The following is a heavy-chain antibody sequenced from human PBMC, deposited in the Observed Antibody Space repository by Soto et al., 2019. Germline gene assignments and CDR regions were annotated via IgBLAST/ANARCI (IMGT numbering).Heavy chain of an antibody. CDR3: ARDLAVAGLHFDY. V-gene: IGHV3-53*01. J-gene: IGHJ4*02. CDR2: IYSGGST. D-gene: IGHD6-19*01. Sequence: EVQLVESGGGLIQPGGSLRLSCAASGFTVSRNYMSWVRQAPGKGLEWVSVIYSGGSTYYADSVKGRFTISRDNSKNTLYLQMNSLRAEDTAVYYCARDLAVAGLHFDYWGQGTLVTVSS. CDR1: GFTVSRNY.